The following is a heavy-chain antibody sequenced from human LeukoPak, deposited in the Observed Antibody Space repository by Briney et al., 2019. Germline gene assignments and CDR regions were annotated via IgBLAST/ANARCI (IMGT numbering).Heavy chain of an antibody. V-gene: IGHV4-59*08. J-gene: IGHJ4*02. CDR2: VYYSGAT. CDR1: GGSISGYY. Sequence: PSETLSLTCTVSGGSISGYYYNWIRQPPGKGLEWIGYVYYSGATNYNPSLKSRVTISLDTSKNQFSLRLTSVTAADTAVYYCARRVAVTGIYCFDHWGQGTPVTVSS. D-gene: IGHD6-19*01. CDR3: ARRVAVTGIYCFDH.